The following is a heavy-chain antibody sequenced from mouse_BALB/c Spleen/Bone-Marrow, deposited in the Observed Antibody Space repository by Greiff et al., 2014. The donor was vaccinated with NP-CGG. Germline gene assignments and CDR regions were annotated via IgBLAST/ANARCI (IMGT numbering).Heavy chain of an antibody. CDR2: IYPGDGDT. V-gene: IGHV1-82*01. D-gene: IGHD2-1*01. CDR3: ARGGNSWYFDV. Sequence: VMLVESGPELVKPGASVKISCKASGYAFSSSWMNWVKQRPGQGLEWIGRIYPGDGDTNYNGKFKGKATLTADKSSSTAYMQLSSLTSVDSAVYFCARGGNSWYFDVWGAGTTVTVSS. CDR1: GYAFSSSW. J-gene: IGHJ1*01.